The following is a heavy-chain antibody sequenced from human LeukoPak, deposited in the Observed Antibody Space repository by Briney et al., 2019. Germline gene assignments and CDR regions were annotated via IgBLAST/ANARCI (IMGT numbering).Heavy chain of an antibody. J-gene: IGHJ4*02. CDR3: ARDAGAVAFDY. CDR1: GGSISSYY. V-gene: IGHV4-59*01. D-gene: IGHD6-19*01. CDR2: IYYSGST. Sequence: SETLSLTCTVSGGSISSYYWSWIRQPPGKGLEWIGYIYYSGSTNYNPSLKSRVTISVDTSKNQFSLKLSSVTAADTAVYYCARDAGAVAFDYWGQGTLVTVSS.